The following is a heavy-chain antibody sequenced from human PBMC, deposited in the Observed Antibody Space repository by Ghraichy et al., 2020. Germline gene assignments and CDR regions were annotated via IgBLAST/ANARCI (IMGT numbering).Heavy chain of an antibody. CDR3: AKDPSTVVTPVVY. CDR2: ISGSGGST. V-gene: IGHV3-23*01. CDR1: GFTFSSYA. D-gene: IGHD4-23*01. J-gene: IGHJ4*02. Sequence: GESLNISCAASGFTFSSYAMSWVRQAPGKGLEWVSAISGSGGSTYYAGSVKGRFTISRDNSKNTLYLQMNSLRAEDTAVYYCAKDPSTVVTPVVYWGQGTLVTVSS.